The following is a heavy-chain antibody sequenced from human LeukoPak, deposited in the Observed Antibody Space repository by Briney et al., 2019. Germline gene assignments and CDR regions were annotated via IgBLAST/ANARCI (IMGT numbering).Heavy chain of an antibody. CDR2: IYYSGST. CDR1: GGSISSSSYY. Sequence: SETLSLTCTVSGGSISSSSYYWGWLRQPPGKGLEWIGSIYYSGSTYYNPSLKSRATISVDTSKNQFSLKLSSVTAADTAVYYCAILLGYCSGGSCYSGRDYWGQGTLVTVSS. V-gene: IGHV4-39*01. CDR3: AILLGYCSGGSCYSGRDY. D-gene: IGHD2-15*01. J-gene: IGHJ4*02.